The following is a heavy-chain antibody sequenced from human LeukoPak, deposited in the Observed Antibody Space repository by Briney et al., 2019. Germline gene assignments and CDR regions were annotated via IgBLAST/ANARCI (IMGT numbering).Heavy chain of an antibody. D-gene: IGHD2-21*02. J-gene: IGHJ4*02. V-gene: IGHV5-51*01. CDR2: IYPGDSDT. CDR1: GYSFTSYW. CDR3: ARHTYCGGDCWDPSPDFDY. Sequence: GESLKISCKGSGYSFTSYWIGWVRQVPGKGLEWMGIIYPGDSDTRYSPSFQGQVTISADKSISTAYLQWSSLKASDTAMYYCARHTYCGGDCWDPSPDFDYWGQGTLVTVSS.